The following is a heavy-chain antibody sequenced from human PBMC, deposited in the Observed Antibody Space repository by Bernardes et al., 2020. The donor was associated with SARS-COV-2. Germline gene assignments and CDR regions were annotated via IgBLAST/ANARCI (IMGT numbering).Heavy chain of an antibody. Sequence: GGSLRLSCAASGFTFSNYWIHWVRRAPGKGMVWVSRINTDGSSTGYADSVRGHFTISRDNAKSTLYLQMNSLTADDSAVYYCAKTAYISGTGFYFVSWGRGTLVTVSS. V-gene: IGHV3-74*01. D-gene: IGHD2-21*02. CDR2: INTDGSST. J-gene: IGHJ4*02. CDR1: GFTFSNYW. CDR3: AKTAYISGTGFYFVS.